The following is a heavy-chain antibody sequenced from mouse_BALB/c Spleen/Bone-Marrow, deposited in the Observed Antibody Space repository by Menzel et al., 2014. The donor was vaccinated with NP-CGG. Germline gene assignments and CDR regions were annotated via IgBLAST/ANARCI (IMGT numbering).Heavy chain of an antibody. Sequence: EVQLQQSGAELVKPGASVKLSCTASGFNIKDIYMHWVKQRPEQGLGWIGRIDPANGNTKYDPKFQGKATITADTSSNTVYLQLSSLTSEDTAAYYCARYDYGWYFSVWGAGTTVTVSS. CDR1: GFNIKDIY. D-gene: IGHD2-4*01. J-gene: IGHJ1*01. CDR3: ARYDYGWYFSV. V-gene: IGHV14-3*02. CDR2: IDPANGNT.